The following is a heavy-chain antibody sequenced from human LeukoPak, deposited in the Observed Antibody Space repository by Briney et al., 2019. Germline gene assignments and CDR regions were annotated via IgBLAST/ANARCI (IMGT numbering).Heavy chain of an antibody. V-gene: IGHV3-30*02. J-gene: IGHJ4*02. D-gene: IGHD3-10*01. CDR3: AKSADRYYGSGPLDY. Sequence: GGSLRLSCAASGFTFSSYGMHWVRQAPGKGLEWVAFIRYDGSNKYYADSVKGRFTISRDNSKNTLYLQMNSLRAEDTAVCYCAKSADRYYGSGPLDYWGQGTLVTVSS. CDR1: GFTFSSYG. CDR2: IRYDGSNK.